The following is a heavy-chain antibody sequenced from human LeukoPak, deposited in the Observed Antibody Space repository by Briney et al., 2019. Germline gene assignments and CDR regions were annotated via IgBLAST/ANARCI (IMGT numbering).Heavy chain of an antibody. J-gene: IGHJ4*02. Sequence: SQALSLTCAISGDSVSSNSAAWNWIRQSPSRGLEWLGRTYYRSKWYNDYAVSVKSRITINPDTSKNQFSLQLNSVTPEDTAVYYCARDRVDYGDYVRHFDYWGQGTLVTVSS. CDR3: ARDRVDYGDYVRHFDY. D-gene: IGHD4-17*01. CDR2: TYYRSKWYN. CDR1: GDSVSSNSAA. V-gene: IGHV6-1*01.